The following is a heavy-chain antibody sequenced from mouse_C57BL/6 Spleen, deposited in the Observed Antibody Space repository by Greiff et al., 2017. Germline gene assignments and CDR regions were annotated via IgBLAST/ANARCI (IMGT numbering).Heavy chain of an antibody. D-gene: IGHD1-1*01. Sequence: EVQGVESGPELVKPGASVKISCKASGYSFTGYYMNWVKQSPEKSLEWIGEINPSTGGTTYNQKFKAKATLTVDKSYSTAYMQLKSLTSEDSAVYYCARYGYAMDYWGQGTSVTVSS. J-gene: IGHJ4*01. CDR2: INPSTGGT. CDR3: ARYGYAMDY. CDR1: GYSFTGYY. V-gene: IGHV1-42*01.